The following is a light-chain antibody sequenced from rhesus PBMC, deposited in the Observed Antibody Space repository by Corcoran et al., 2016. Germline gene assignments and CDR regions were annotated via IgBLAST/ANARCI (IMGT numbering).Light chain of an antibody. V-gene: IGKV1-94*01. CDR3: LQNYTTPLT. CDR2: AAS. Sequence: DIQMTQSPSSLSASVGDRVTVTCRASQGINKELSWYQQKPGKAPTLLIYAASSVQTGVSSRFSDRGSGTVYTLTLNSLQPDDVATYYCLQNYTTPLTFGGGTKVEIK. CDR1: QGINKE. J-gene: IGKJ4*01.